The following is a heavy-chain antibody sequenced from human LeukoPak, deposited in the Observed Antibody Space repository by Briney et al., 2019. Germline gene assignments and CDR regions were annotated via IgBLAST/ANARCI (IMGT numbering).Heavy chain of an antibody. D-gene: IGHD2-2*01. V-gene: IGHV5-51*01. Sequence: GASLQISCKGSGYSFTSYWIGWVRQVPGKGLGWMGIIYPGDSDTRYSPSFQGQVTISADKSISTAYLQWSSLKASDTAMYYCARLAPPGYCSSTSCSRYWFDPWGQGTLVTVSS. CDR1: GYSFTSYW. J-gene: IGHJ5*02. CDR3: ARLAPPGYCSSTSCSRYWFDP. CDR2: IYPGDSDT.